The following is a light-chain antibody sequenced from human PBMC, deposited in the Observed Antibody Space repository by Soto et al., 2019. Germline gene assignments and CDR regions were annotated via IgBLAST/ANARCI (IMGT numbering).Light chain of an antibody. J-gene: IGKJ5*01. Sequence: ETVLTQSPATLSLSPGEGATLSCRASQSVRNYLAWYQQKPGQAPRLLIYDASNRATGIPARFSGSGSGTDFTLTISSLEPEDFAVYYCQQRSNWPITFGQGTRLEIK. V-gene: IGKV3-11*01. CDR3: QQRSNWPIT. CDR1: QSVRNY. CDR2: DAS.